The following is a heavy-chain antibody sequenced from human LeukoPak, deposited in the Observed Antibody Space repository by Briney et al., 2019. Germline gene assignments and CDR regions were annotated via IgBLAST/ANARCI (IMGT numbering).Heavy chain of an antibody. CDR2: ISYDGSNN. CDR1: GFTFSSYA. CDR3: ARETYSGSYYFDY. D-gene: IGHD1-26*01. J-gene: IGHJ4*02. Sequence: GGSLRLSCAASGFTFSSYAMHWVRQAPGKGLEWVAVISYDGSNNYYADSVKGRFTISRDNSKNTLYLQMNSLRAEDTAVYYCARETYSGSYYFDYWGQGTLVTVSS. V-gene: IGHV3-30*04.